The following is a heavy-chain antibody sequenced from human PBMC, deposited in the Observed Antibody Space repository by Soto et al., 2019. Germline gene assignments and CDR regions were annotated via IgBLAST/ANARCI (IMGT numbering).Heavy chain of an antibody. CDR2: IYYSGST. Sequence: SETLSLTCTVSGGSISSGGYYWSWIRQHPGRGLEWIGYIYYSGSTYYNPSLKSRVTISVDTSKNQFSLKLSSVTAADTAVYYCARVATMPAYAFDIWGQGTMVTGSS. CDR1: GGSISSGGYY. V-gene: IGHV4-31*03. D-gene: IGHD2-2*01. J-gene: IGHJ3*02. CDR3: ARVATMPAYAFDI.